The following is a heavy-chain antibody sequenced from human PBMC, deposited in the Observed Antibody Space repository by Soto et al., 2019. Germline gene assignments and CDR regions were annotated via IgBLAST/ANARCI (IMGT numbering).Heavy chain of an antibody. Sequence: ASVKVSCKASGYTFTGYYRHWERQAPGQGLEWMGWINPNSGGTNYAQKFQGRVTMTRDTSISTAYMELSRLRSDDTAVYYCARGDYVWGSYSMTLDYWGHGTLVTPSS. D-gene: IGHD3-16*01. V-gene: IGHV1-2*02. CDR2: INPNSGGT. CDR1: GYTFTGYY. J-gene: IGHJ4*01. CDR3: ARGDYVWGSYSMTLDY.